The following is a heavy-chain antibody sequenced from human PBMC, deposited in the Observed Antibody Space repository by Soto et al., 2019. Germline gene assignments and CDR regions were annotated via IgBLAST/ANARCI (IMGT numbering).Heavy chain of an antibody. CDR1: GFTFSSYW. V-gene: IGHV3-48*04. Sequence: TGGSLRLSCAASGFTFSSYWMSWVRQAPGKGLEWVSYISSSGSTIYYADSVKGRFTISRDNAKNSLYLQMNSLRAEDTAVYYCTRADSRLDAFDIWGQGTMVTVSS. CDR3: TRADSRLDAFDI. CDR2: ISSSGSTI. J-gene: IGHJ3*02. D-gene: IGHD2-21*01.